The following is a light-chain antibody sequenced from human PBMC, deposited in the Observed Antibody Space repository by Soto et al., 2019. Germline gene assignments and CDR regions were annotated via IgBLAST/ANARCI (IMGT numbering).Light chain of an antibody. CDR2: GAS. CDR3: QRYDNLP. Sequence: DIQMTQSPSSLSASVGERVTITCQASHGISKSLNWCQQKPGKAPNLLIYGASKLETGVPSRFRGSGSGTDFTFTISSLQHKAIAAYYCQRYDNLPVGGGTKVEIK. CDR1: HGISKS. V-gene: IGKV1-33*01. J-gene: IGKJ4*01.